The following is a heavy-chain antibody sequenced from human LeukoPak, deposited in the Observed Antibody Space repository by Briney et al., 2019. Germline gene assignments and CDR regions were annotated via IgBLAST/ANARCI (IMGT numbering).Heavy chain of an antibody. D-gene: IGHD3-3*01. CDR2: IIPIFGTA. V-gene: IGHV1-69*05. J-gene: IGHJ5*02. Sequence: ASVRVSCKASGGTFSSYAISWVRQAPGQGLEWMGGIIPIFGTANYAQKFQGRVTITTDESRRTAYMELSSLRSEDTAVYYCARNKRTIFGVVISWFDPWGQGTLVTVSS. CDR1: GGTFSSYA. CDR3: ARNKRTIFGVVISWFDP.